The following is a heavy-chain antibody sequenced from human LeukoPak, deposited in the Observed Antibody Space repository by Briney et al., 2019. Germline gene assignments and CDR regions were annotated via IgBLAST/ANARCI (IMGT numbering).Heavy chain of an antibody. CDR2: ISSSSSYI. J-gene: IGHJ4*02. CDR1: GFTFSSYS. D-gene: IGHD3-9*01. Sequence: PGGSLRLSCTASGFTFSSYSMNWVRQAPGKGLEWVSFISSSSSYIYYADSVKGRFTISRDNAKNSLYLQMNSLRAEDTAVYYCARGGLTGYSHDYWVQGTLVSVSS. V-gene: IGHV3-21*06. CDR3: ARGGLTGYSHDY.